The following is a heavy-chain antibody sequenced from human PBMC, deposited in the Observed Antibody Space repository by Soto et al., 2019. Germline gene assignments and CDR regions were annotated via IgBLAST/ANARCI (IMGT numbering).Heavy chain of an antibody. J-gene: IGHJ4*02. CDR2: ISGGGSIT. V-gene: IGHV3-23*01. CDR3: AKTIRGGYSSSWYYFDY. Sequence: EVQLLESGGALVQPGGSLRLSCAASGFTFTNYAMTWVRQAPGKGLEWVSTISGGGSITYYADSLKGRFTISRDNSKNTLYLQINSLKAEDTAVYYWAKTIRGGYSSSWYYFDYWGQGTLVTVSS. D-gene: IGHD6-13*01. CDR1: GFTFTNYA.